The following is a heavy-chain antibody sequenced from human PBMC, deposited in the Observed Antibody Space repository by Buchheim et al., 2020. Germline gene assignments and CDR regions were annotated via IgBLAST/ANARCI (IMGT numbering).Heavy chain of an antibody. V-gene: IGHV3-30*18. Sequence: QVQLVESGGGVVQPGRSLRLSCAASGFTFSSYGMHWVRQAPGKGLEWVAVISYDGSNKYYADSVKGRFTISRYNSKNTLYLQMNSLRAEDTAVYYCAKDFLLAGYSSGWYFDYWGQGTL. CDR2: ISYDGSNK. CDR3: AKDFLLAGYSSGWYFDY. J-gene: IGHJ4*02. D-gene: IGHD6-19*01. CDR1: GFTFSSYG.